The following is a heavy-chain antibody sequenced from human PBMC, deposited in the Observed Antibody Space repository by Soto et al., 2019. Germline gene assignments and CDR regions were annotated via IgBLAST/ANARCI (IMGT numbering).Heavy chain of an antibody. CDR3: ARDGPGYCSSTSCYTLYNWFDP. J-gene: IGHJ5*02. CDR2: IIPIFGTA. CDR1: GGTFSSYA. D-gene: IGHD2-2*02. Sequence: QVQLVQSGAEVKKPGSSVKVSCKASGGTFSSYAISWVRQAPGQGLEWMGGIIPIFGTANYAQKFQGRVTITAAESTSTDYMELSSLRSEDTAVYYCARDGPGYCSSTSCYTLYNWFDPWGQGTLVTVSS. V-gene: IGHV1-69*01.